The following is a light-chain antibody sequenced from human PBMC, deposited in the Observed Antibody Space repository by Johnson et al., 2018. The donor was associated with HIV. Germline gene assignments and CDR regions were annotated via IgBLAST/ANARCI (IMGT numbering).Light chain of an antibody. V-gene: IGLV1-51*02. CDR2: ENN. J-gene: IGLJ1*01. Sequence: QSVLTQPPSVSAAPGQKVTISCSGTNSNIGNNFVSWYQQFPGTAPRLLIYENNKRPSGVPDRFSDSKSGTSATLGFTGLLTGDEADYYCGTWDSSLSAHYIFGTGTKVTVL. CDR1: NSNIGNNF. CDR3: GTWDSSLSAHYI.